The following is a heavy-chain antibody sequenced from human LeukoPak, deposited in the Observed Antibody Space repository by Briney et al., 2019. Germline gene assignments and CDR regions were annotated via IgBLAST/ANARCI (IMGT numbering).Heavy chain of an antibody. Sequence: ASVKVSCKASGGTFSDYTISWVRQAPGQGLEWMGRTLPILGIPNYAQNFQGKVTITADISTSTVYMELSSLRSEDTAVYYCARGNYGLGSFLDYWGQGSLVTVSS. J-gene: IGHJ4*02. CDR1: GGTFSDYT. CDR3: ARGNYGLGSFLDY. CDR2: TLPILGIP. V-gene: IGHV1-69*02. D-gene: IGHD4-4*01.